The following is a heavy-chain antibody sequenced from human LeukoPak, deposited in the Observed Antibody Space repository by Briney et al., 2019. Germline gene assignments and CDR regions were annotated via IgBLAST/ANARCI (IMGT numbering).Heavy chain of an antibody. J-gene: IGHJ4*02. CDR1: GFTFDDYA. CDR3: AKDLNYGVSLHPIDY. Sequence: GGSLRLSCAASGFTFDDYAMHLVRHAPGKGLEWVSGVSWNSGSIGYADSVKGRFTISRDNAKNSLYLQMNSLRAEDTALYYCAKDLNYGVSLHPIDYWGQGTLVTVSS. V-gene: IGHV3-9*01. D-gene: IGHD4-17*01. CDR2: VSWNSGSI.